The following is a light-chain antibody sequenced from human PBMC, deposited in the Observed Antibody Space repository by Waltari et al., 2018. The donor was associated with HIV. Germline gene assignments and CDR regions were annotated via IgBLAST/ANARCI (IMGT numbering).Light chain of an antibody. CDR3: AAWNDSMSGYV. CDR2: RNN. V-gene: IGLV1-47*01. CDR1: SSNTGRNY. J-gene: IGLJ1*01. Sequence: QSVLTQPPSASGTPGQRVTISCSGSSSNTGRNYVYWYQQHPGTDATLLIYRNNQRPSGVPDRFSGSKFGTSASLAISGVRYEDEADYYCAAWNDSMSGYVFGTGTKVTV.